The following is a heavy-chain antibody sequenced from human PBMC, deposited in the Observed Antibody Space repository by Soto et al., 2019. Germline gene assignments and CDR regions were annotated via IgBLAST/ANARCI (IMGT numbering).Heavy chain of an antibody. CDR3: ARELSVVVPAANSFDY. CDR1: GFTFSSYS. Sequence: PGGSLRLSCAASGFTFSSYSMNWVRQAPGKGLEWVSSISSSSSYIYYADSVKGRFTISRDNAKNSLYLQMNSLRAEDTAVYYCARELSVVVPAANSFDYWGQGTLVTVSS. J-gene: IGHJ4*02. D-gene: IGHD2-2*01. CDR2: ISSSSSYI. V-gene: IGHV3-21*01.